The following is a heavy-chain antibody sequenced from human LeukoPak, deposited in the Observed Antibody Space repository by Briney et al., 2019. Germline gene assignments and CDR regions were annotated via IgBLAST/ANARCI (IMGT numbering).Heavy chain of an antibody. CDR2: LWYDGSRK. V-gene: IGHV3-30*02. Sequence: GGSLRLSCAASGFTFTSHAMHWVRQAPGKGLEWVAFLWYDGSRKFYGDSVMGRFTISRDNSKNTIFLQMNSLRAEDTAVYYCAKDRYSSGWYGYMDVWGKGTTVTVS. D-gene: IGHD6-19*01. CDR3: AKDRYSSGWYGYMDV. CDR1: GFTFTSHA. J-gene: IGHJ6*03.